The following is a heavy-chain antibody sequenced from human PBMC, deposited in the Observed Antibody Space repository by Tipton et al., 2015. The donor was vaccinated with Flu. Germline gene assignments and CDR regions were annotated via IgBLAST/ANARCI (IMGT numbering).Heavy chain of an antibody. D-gene: IGHD3-16*01. CDR1: GGSISSASHF. J-gene: IGHJ5*02. V-gene: IGHV4-39*01. CDR2: VYYSGTT. Sequence: TLSLTCSVSGGSISSASHFWGWIRQPPGKGMEWVGSVYYSGTTYDNPSLKSRIAMSVDTSKNQFSLKVNSVTASDTAVYYCVRHEGLFGHPDSWGQGVLVTVPS. CDR3: VRHEGLFGHPDS.